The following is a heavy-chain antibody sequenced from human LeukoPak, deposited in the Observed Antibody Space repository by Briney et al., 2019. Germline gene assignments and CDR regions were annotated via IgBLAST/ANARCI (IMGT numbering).Heavy chain of an antibody. CDR3: ARGPTVAGTGFY. CDR2: MNPNSGNT. V-gene: IGHV1-8*03. CDR1: GYTFTSYD. D-gene: IGHD6-19*01. J-gene: IGHJ4*02. Sequence: ASVKVSCKASGYTFTSYDINWVRQATGQGLEWMGWMNPNSGNTGYAQKFQGRVTITRNTSISTAYVELSSLRSEDTAVYYCARGPTVAGTGFYWGQGTLVTVSS.